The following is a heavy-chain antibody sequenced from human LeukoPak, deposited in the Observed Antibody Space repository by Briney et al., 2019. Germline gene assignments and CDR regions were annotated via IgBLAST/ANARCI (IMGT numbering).Heavy chain of an antibody. CDR3: ATYMLRDNWYVHTFDS. Sequence: RASVKVSCKASGGTFITYTINWVRQAPGQGLEWMGGIIPIFGTANYAQKFQGRITITTDDTTSTAYMELSSPRSEDTAVYYCATYMLRDNWYVHTFDSWGQGTLVTVSS. CDR1: GGTFITYT. CDR2: IIPIFGTA. J-gene: IGHJ4*02. V-gene: IGHV1-69*05. D-gene: IGHD1-1*01.